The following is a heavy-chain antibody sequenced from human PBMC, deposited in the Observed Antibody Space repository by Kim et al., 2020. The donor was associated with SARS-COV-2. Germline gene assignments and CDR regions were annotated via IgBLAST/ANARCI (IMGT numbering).Heavy chain of an antibody. Sequence: GESLKISCEGSGYTFTHYWIGWVRQMPGKGLEWMGIIFPGGSDIRYSPSFQGQVTISVDKSVSTAYLRWSSLRASDTAMYYCASRGSGNYDYFDYWGKGTLVTVSS. D-gene: IGHD1-26*01. CDR3: ASRGSGNYDYFDY. J-gene: IGHJ4*02. V-gene: IGHV5-51*01. CDR2: IFPGGSDI. CDR1: GYTFTHYW.